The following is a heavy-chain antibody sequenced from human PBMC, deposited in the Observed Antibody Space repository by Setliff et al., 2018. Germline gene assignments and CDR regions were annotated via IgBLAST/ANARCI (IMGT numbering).Heavy chain of an antibody. Sequence: PSETLSLTCTVSDVSISGYYWSWIRQPPGKGLEWIGYIHSSGRSNYNPSLKTRVTISVDTSKNQFSLNLRSVTAADTAIYYCARHVGSRSRGYNYYYYYMDVWGKGTTVTVSS. CDR1: DVSISGYY. J-gene: IGHJ6*03. V-gene: IGHV4-59*08. CDR3: ARHVGSRSRGYNYYYYYMDV. D-gene: IGHD3-10*01. CDR2: IHSSGRS.